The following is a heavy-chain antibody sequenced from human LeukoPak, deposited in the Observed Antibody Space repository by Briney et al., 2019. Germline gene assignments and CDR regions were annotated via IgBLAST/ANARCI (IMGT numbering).Heavy chain of an antibody. CDR2: IWSDATNR. Sequence: PGGSLRLSCAASGFIFSHHGMHWVGQAPAKGLDGVAVIWSDATNRFFADSVKGRFTISRDNSQNTVFLQMNSLRVKDTAIYYCARDAQRGFDYSNSLKNWGHGTLVTVSS. CDR3: ARDAQRGFDYSNSLKN. CDR1: GFIFSHHG. J-gene: IGHJ4*01. V-gene: IGHV3-33*01. D-gene: IGHD4-11*01.